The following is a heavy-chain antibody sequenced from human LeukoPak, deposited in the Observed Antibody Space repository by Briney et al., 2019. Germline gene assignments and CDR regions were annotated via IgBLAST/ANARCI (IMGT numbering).Heavy chain of an antibody. Sequence: GGSLRLSCAASGFTVSSNYMSWVRQAPGKGLEWVSYISSSGSSIYYADSVKGRFTISRDNAKNSLYLQMDSLRAEDTAVYYCARSSGWYTGFDYWGQGTLVTVSS. J-gene: IGHJ4*02. V-gene: IGHV3-11*04. CDR2: ISSSGSSI. CDR1: GFTVSSNY. CDR3: ARSSGWYTGFDY. D-gene: IGHD6-19*01.